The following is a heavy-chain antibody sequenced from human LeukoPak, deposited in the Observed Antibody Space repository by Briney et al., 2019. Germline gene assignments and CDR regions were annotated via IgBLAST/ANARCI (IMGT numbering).Heavy chain of an antibody. J-gene: IGHJ4*02. CDR3: ARDHDGGADY. V-gene: IGHV1-2*02. Sequence: ASVKVSCKASGYTFTGHYMHWVRQAPGQGLEWMGWINGKRGDTNYAQNFQDRVTMTRDTSTSTVYMELSRLTVDDTAVYYCARDHDGGADYGARGPLVTVSS. CDR1: GYTFTGHY. D-gene: IGHD3-16*01. CDR2: INGKRGDT.